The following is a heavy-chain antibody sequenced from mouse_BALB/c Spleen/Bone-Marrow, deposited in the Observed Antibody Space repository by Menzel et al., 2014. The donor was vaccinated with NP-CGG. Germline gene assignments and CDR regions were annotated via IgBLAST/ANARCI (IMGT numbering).Heavy chain of an antibody. Sequence: EEQLMESGGGLLKPGGPLQLSCSDSGFSFSTYAMSWVRQTPEKRLEWVATINSGGTYIYYADSVKGRFTISRDNAKNTLYLQMSSLRSEDTAMFDCARPRMITTSFHGWGAGTPVTVSS. CDR1: GFSFSTYA. CDR2: INSGGTYI. D-gene: IGHD2-4*01. CDR3: ARPRMITTSFHG. V-gene: IGHV5-9-3*01. J-gene: IGHJ1*01.